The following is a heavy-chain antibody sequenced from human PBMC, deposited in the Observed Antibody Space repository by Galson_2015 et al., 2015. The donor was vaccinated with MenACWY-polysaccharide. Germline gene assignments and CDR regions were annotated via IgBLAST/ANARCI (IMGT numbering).Heavy chain of an antibody. CDR1: GYNFTSYH. J-gene: IGHJ1*01. V-gene: IGHV1-8*01. CDR2: MNPNSGNT. D-gene: IGHD4-17*01. Sequence: SVKVSCKASGYNFTSYHINWVRQAPGQGLEWMGWMNPNSGNTVYAQKSLGRATMTRNTSTRTAYMEVSSLRSEDTAFYYCVRGIKDVSGYGEEEPYFQHWGQGTVVTVSS. CDR3: VRGIKDVSGYGEEEPYFQH.